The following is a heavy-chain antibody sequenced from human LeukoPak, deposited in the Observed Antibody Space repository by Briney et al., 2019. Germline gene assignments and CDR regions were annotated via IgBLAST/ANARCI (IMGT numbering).Heavy chain of an antibody. V-gene: IGHV1-69*04. CDR2: IIPILGIA. J-gene: IGHJ6*02. Sequence: SVKVSCKASGGTFSSYAISWVRQAPGQGLEWMGRIIPILGIANYAQKFQGRVTITADKSTSTAYMELSSLRSEDTAVYYCARGSVRFLEWLFHGMDVWGQGTTVTVSS. CDR3: ARGSVRFLEWLFHGMDV. CDR1: GGTFSSYA. D-gene: IGHD3-3*01.